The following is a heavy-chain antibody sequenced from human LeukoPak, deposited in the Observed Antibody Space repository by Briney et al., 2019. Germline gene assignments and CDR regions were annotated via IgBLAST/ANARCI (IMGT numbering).Heavy chain of an antibody. J-gene: IGHJ5*02. V-gene: IGHV1-18*01. CDR3: ARVELRWSGELLFGKKNWFDP. CDR1: GYTFTNYG. CDR2: VSACNGNT. Sequence: ASVKVSCKASGYTFTNYGIIWVRQAPGQGLEYMGWVSACNGNTHYARRLQGRVTMSTDTATSTAYMELRSLRYDDTAVYYCARVELRWSGELLFGKKNWFDPWGQGTLVTVSS. D-gene: IGHD3-10*01.